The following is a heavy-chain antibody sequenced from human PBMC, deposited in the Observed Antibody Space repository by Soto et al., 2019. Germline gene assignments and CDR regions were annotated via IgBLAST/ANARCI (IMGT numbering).Heavy chain of an antibody. CDR3: VRLIGNSWLDS. CDR2: IYYSGST. J-gene: IGHJ5*01. V-gene: IGHV4-31*03. CDR1: GGSISSGGYY. Sequence: PSETLSLTCTVSGGSISSGGYYWTWIRQHPGKGLEWIGYIYYSGSTYYNPSLKSRVTISVDTSNNQFSLHLSSVTPDDTAVYYCVRLIGNSWLDSWGQGTPVTVSS. D-gene: IGHD2-8*01.